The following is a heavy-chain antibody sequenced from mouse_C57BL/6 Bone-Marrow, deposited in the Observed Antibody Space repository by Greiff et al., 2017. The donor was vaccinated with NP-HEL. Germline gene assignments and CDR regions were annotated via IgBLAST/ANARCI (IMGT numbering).Heavy chain of an antibody. J-gene: IGHJ1*03. V-gene: IGHV1-85*01. CDR3: ARDIYYYGSSYWYFDV. D-gene: IGHD1-1*01. CDR1: GYTFTSYD. Sequence: VQLQQSGPELVKPGASVKLSCKASGYTFTSYDINWVKQRPGQGLEWIGWIYPRDGSTKYNEKFKGKATLTVDTSSSTAYMELHSLTSEDSAVYFCARDIYYYGSSYWYFDVWGTGTTVTVSS. CDR2: IYPRDGST.